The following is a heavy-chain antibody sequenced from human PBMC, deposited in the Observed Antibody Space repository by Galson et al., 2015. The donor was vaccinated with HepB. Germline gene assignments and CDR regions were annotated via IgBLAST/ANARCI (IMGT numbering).Heavy chain of an antibody. J-gene: IGHJ5*02. CDR2: ISWNSGNI. D-gene: IGHD1-14*01. CDR1: GFTFDDYG. CDR3: AAAGNVPAFFGP. Sequence: SLRLSCAASGFTFDDYGMHWLRQTPGKGLEWVSGISWNSGNIGYADSVRGRFTISRDNAKKFLYLQMNSLRVEDTALYYCAAAGNVPAFFGPWGQGTLVTVSS. V-gene: IGHV3-9*01.